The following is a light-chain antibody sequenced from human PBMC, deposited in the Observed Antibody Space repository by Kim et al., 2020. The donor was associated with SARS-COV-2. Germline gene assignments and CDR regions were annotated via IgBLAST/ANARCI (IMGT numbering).Light chain of an antibody. CDR1: SSNFGAGYD. J-gene: IGLJ1*01. V-gene: IGLV1-40*01. CDR2: GHS. Sequence: VTISCSGSSSNFGAGYDVHWYQQLPGRAPKLPIYGHSNRPSGVPGRFSGSKSGTSASLAITGLQAEDEADYYCQSYDSSLRGYVFGTGTKVTVL. CDR3: QSYDSSLRGYV.